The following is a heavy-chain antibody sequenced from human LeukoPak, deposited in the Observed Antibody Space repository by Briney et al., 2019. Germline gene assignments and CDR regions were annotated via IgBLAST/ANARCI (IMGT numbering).Heavy chain of an antibody. D-gene: IGHD6-13*01. CDR3: ATSSGYSSSWYREYYYYYYMDV. CDR1: GYTFTSYY. V-gene: IGHV1-46*01. CDR2: INPSGGST. J-gene: IGHJ6*03. Sequence: ASVKVSCKASGYTFTSYYMHWVRQAPGQGLEWMGIINPSGGSTSYAQKFQGRVTMTRDMSTSTVCMELSSLRSEDTAVYYCATSSGYSSSWYREYYYYYYMDVWGKGTTVTVSS.